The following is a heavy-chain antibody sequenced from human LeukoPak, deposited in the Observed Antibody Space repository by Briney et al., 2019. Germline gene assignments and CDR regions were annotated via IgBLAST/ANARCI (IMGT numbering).Heavy chain of an antibody. J-gene: IGHJ5*02. CDR2: IKQDGSEK. D-gene: IGHD3-10*01. CDR3: ARDLTRFDA. V-gene: IGHV3-7*01. Sequence: EGSLRLSCAASGFTFSSYWMSWVRQAPGKGLEWVANIKQDGSEKYYVDSVKGRFTISRDNAKNSLDLQMNSLRVDDTAIYYCARDLTRFDAWGQGILVTVSS. CDR1: GFTFSSYW.